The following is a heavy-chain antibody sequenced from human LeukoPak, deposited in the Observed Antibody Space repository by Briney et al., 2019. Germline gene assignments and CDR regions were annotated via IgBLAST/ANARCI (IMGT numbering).Heavy chain of an antibody. J-gene: IGHJ6*03. V-gene: IGHV3-30*02. D-gene: IGHD2-2*01. CDR2: IRYDGSNK. CDR1: GFAFSSYG. CDR3: AKDEGYCSSTSCSSYYYYYYMDV. Sequence: QPGGSLRLSCAASGFAFSSYGMHWVRQAPGKGLGWVAFIRYDGSNKYYADSVKGRFTISRDNSKNTLYLQMNSLRAEDTAVYYCAKDEGYCSSTSCSSYYYYYYMDVWGKGTTVTVSS.